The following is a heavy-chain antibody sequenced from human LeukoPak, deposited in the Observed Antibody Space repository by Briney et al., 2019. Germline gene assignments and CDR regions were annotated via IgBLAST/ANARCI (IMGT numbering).Heavy chain of an antibody. CDR3: ARVEGYPYYYMDV. V-gene: IGHV3-23*01. CDR2: ISGSGGST. CDR1: GFTFSSYA. Sequence: PGGSLRLSCVASGFTFSSYAMTWVRQSPGKGLEWVSGISGSGGSTYYADSVKGRFTISRDNAKNSLYLQMNSLRAEDTAVYYCARVEGYPYYYMDVWGKGTTVTVSS. J-gene: IGHJ6*03. D-gene: IGHD5-24*01.